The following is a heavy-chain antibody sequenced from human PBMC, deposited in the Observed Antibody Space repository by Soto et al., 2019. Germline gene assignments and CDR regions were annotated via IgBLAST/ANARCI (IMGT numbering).Heavy chain of an antibody. V-gene: IGHV3-21*01. CDR2: ISSSSSYI. Sequence: PGGSLRLSCAASGFTFSSYSMNWVRQAPGKGLEWVSSISSSSSYIYYADSVKGRFTISRDNAKNSLYLQMNSLRAEDTAVYYCARDLVNYDSSGRWLMGAFDIWGQGTMVTVS. J-gene: IGHJ3*02. CDR3: ARDLVNYDSSGRWLMGAFDI. CDR1: GFTFSSYS. D-gene: IGHD3-22*01.